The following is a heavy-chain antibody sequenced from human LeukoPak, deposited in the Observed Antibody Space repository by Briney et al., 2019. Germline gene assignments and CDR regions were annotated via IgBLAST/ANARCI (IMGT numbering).Heavy chain of an antibody. D-gene: IGHD6-13*01. V-gene: IGHV3-30*02. CDR1: GFTFSSYW. J-gene: IGHJ4*02. CDR2: IRYDGSNK. Sequence: PGGSLRLSCAASGFTFSSYWMHWVRQAPGKGLEWVAFIRYDGSNKYYADSVKGRFTISRDNSKNTLYLQMNSLRAEDTAVYYCAKDGQYSSSWYADYWGQGTLVTVSS. CDR3: AKDGQYSSSWYADY.